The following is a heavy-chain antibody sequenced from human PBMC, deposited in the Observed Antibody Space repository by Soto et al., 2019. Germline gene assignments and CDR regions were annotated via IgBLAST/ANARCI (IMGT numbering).Heavy chain of an antibody. D-gene: IGHD2-2*01. CDR3: ARGGPYQLLSDFDY. Sequence: EVQLVESGGILVQPGESLRLSCVASGFSFSNYAMHWVRQAPGKGLEFVSAISNNGGSTYYANSVKGRFTISRDNSKKTLYLQMGSLRAEDMAVYYCARGGPYQLLSDFDYWGQGTLVTVSS. J-gene: IGHJ4*02. CDR2: ISNNGGST. CDR1: GFSFSNYA. V-gene: IGHV3-64*01.